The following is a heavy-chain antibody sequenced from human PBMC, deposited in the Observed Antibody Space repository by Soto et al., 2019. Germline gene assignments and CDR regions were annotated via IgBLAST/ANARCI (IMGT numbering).Heavy chain of an antibody. CDR3: ARQMYQLLFGNWFDP. J-gene: IGHJ5*02. Sequence: QLQLQESGPGLVKPSETLSLTCTVSGGSISSSSYYWGWIRQPPGKGLEWIGSIYYSGSTYYNPSLKSRVTISVDTSKNQFSRKLSSVTAADTAVYYCARQMYQLLFGNWFDPWGQGTLVTVSS. CDR2: IYYSGST. CDR1: GGSISSSSYY. D-gene: IGHD2-2*01. V-gene: IGHV4-39*01.